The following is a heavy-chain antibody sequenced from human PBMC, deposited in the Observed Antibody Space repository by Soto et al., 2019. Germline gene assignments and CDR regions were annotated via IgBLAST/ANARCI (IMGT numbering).Heavy chain of an antibody. J-gene: IGHJ4*02. D-gene: IGHD5-18*01. CDR2: ISSSSTI. Sequence: GSLRLSCAASGFTFSSYTMNWVRQAPGKGLEWVSFISSSSTIYYADSVKGRFTVSRDNPRNSLYLQMNSLRDEDTAVYYCARDHGYSFDYWGQGTLVTVSS. CDR3: ARDHGYSFDY. V-gene: IGHV3-48*02. CDR1: GFTFSSYT.